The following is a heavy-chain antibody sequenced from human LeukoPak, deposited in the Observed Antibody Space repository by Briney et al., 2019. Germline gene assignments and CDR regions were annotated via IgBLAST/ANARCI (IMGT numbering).Heavy chain of an antibody. V-gene: IGHV3-23*01. D-gene: IGHD3-16*01. CDR3: AKGLRTGVGPYMGYHYYMDV. Sequence: PGGSLRLSCAASGFTFSSYAMGWVRQAPGKGLKWVSTINDNGADTYYADSVKGRFTISRDNSYNTVSLQMNSLRDEDTGVYYCAKGLRTGVGPYMGYHYYMDVWGKGATVTVSS. CDR2: INDNGADT. J-gene: IGHJ6*03. CDR1: GFTFSSYA.